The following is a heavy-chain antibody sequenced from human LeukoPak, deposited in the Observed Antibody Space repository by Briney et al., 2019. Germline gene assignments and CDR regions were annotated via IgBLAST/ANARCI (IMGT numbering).Heavy chain of an antibody. D-gene: IGHD3-10*01. CDR1: GFTFSSYS. CDR2: ISSSSSYI. Sequence: GGSLRLSCAASGFTFSSYSMNWVRQAPGKGLEWVSSISSSSSYIYYADSVKGRFTISRDNSKNTLYLQMNSLRAEDTAVYYCAKVTYGSGTYGAFDYWGQGTLVTVSS. V-gene: IGHV3-21*04. J-gene: IGHJ4*02. CDR3: AKVTYGSGTYGAFDY.